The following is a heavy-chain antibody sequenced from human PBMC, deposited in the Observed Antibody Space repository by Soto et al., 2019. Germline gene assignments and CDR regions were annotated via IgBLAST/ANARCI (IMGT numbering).Heavy chain of an antibody. CDR1: GFTFSSYA. Sequence: EAQLLESGGGLVQPGGSLRLSCAASGFTFSSYAMSWVRQAPGKGLEWVSAISGRGESTNYADSVKGRFTISRDNSKNTLIFHMNSLKAEDTAVYYCARGREQQLSRGYYGMDVWGQGTTVTVSS. J-gene: IGHJ6*02. CDR3: ARGREQQLSRGYYGMDV. D-gene: IGHD6-13*01. CDR2: ISGRGEST. V-gene: IGHV3-23*01.